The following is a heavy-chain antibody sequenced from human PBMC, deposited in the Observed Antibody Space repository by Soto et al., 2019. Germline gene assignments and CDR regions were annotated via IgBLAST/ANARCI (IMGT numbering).Heavy chain of an antibody. CDR1: GYSLSELS. CDR3: ATEPRENYYHRSGGEY. J-gene: IGHJ4*02. D-gene: IGHD3-22*01. CDR2: LDPKDGET. V-gene: IGHV1-24*01. Sequence: QVQLVQSGAEVKKPGASVKVSCKVSGYSLSELSMHWARQAPGKGLEWMGGLDPKDGETMYAQKFQGRVTMTEDTYTDTAYMELSSLRSDDTAVYYCATEPRENYYHRSGGEYWGQGTLVTVSS.